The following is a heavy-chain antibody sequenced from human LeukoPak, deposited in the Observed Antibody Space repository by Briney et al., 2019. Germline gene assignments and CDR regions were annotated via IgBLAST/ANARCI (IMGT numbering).Heavy chain of an antibody. D-gene: IGHD2-15*01. J-gene: IGHJ3*02. CDR2: IYYTGST. V-gene: IGHV4-59*01. Sequence: SETLSLTCTVSGGSISTYYWNWIRQPPGEGLEWIEYIYYTGSTKSNPSLKSRVTISLDTSKNQFSLNLSSVTAADTAVNYCARRVVVVTSNDKSDAFDMWAQGTVVTVSS. CDR3: ARRVVVVTSNDKSDAFDM. CDR1: GGSISTYY.